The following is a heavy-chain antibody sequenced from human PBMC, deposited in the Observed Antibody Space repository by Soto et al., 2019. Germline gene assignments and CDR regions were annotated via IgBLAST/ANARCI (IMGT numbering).Heavy chain of an antibody. V-gene: IGHV3-23*01. Sequence: EVQPLESGGGLVQPGGSLRLSCAASEFTCSNYAMSWVRQAPGKGLEWVSAISYGGGTTYYADSVKGRFTISRDNSKNTLYLQMNSLRAEDTAVYYCAKKPGYYYDSTGYLFDYWGQGTLVTVSS. CDR1: EFTCSNYA. D-gene: IGHD3-22*01. CDR2: ISYGGGTT. J-gene: IGHJ4*02. CDR3: AKKPGYYYDSTGYLFDY.